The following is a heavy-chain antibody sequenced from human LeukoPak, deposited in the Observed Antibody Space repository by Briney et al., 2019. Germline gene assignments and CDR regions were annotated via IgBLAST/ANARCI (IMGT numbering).Heavy chain of an antibody. J-gene: IGHJ5*02. CDR2: IYSGGST. CDR3: ARAVVTNNWFDP. D-gene: IGHD4-23*01. V-gene: IGHV3-66*02. CDR1: GFTVSSNY. Sequence: GGSLRLSCAASGFTVSSNYMSWVRQAPGQGLEWVSVIYSGGSTYYADSVKGRFTISRDNSKNTLYLQMNSLRAEDTAVYYCARAVVTNNWFDPWGQGTLVTVSS.